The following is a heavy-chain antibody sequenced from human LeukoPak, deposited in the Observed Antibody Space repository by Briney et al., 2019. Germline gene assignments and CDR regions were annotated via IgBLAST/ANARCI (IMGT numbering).Heavy chain of an antibody. CDR3: ANYDSSGYYLGFQH. D-gene: IGHD3-22*01. V-gene: IGHV3-23*01. J-gene: IGHJ1*01. Sequence: AGGSLRLSCAASGFTFSSYAVSWVRQAPGKGLEWVSAISGSGGSTYYADSVKGRFTISRDNSKNTLYLQMNSLRAEDTAVYYCANYDSSGYYLGFQHWGQGTLVTVSS. CDR2: ISGSGGST. CDR1: GFTFSSYA.